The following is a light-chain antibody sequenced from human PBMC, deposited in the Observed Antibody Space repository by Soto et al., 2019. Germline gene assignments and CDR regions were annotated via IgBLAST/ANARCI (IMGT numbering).Light chain of an antibody. J-gene: IGKJ1*01. CDR3: QQYGSPPQT. Sequence: EIVLTQSPGTLSLSPGERATLSCRARQSVSRSYLAWYQQKPGQAPRLLIYGASSRATGIPDRFSGSGSGTDFTLTISRLEPEDFAVYYCQQYGSPPQTFGQGTKVDIK. V-gene: IGKV3-20*01. CDR1: QSVSRSY. CDR2: GAS.